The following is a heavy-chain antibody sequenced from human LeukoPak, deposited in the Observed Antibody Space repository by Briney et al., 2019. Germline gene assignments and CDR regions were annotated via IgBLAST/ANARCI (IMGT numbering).Heavy chain of an antibody. CDR1: GFTFSNYG. V-gene: IGHV3-30*02. CDR3: AKDRDIILTGHGMDV. J-gene: IGHJ6*02. D-gene: IGHD3-9*01. CDR2: ISFDGSQK. Sequence: PGGSLRLSCAASGFTFSNYGMHWVRQAPGKGLEWVALISFDGSQKYYADSVKGRFTISRDNSKNTLYLQMNNLRAEDTAVYYCAKDRDIILTGHGMDVWGQGATVTVSS.